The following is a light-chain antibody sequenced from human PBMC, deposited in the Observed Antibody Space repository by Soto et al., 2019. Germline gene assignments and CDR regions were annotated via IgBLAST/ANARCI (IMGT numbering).Light chain of an antibody. CDR2: DAS. CDR1: QSVSSY. CDR3: QQYGSSSWT. Sequence: EIVLTESPATLSLSPWERATLSCRASQSVSSYLAWYQQKPGQAPRLLIYDASNRATGIPARFSGSGSGTDFTLTISRLEPEDFVVYYCQQYGSSSWTFGQGTKVDIK. J-gene: IGKJ1*01. V-gene: IGKV3-11*01.